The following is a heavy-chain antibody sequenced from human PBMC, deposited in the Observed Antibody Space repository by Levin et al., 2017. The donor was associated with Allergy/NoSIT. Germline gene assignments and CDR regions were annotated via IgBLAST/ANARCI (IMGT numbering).Heavy chain of an antibody. CDR1: GYTFTSYD. CDR3: ASPFPWTRYYGMDV. D-gene: IGHD3/OR15-3a*01. Sequence: GASVKVSCKASGYTFTSYDIVWVRQATGQGLEYMGWMNPNSGVTVYAQAFQGRVSMTADTTINVAYMELSSLRSEDTAVYYCASPFPWTRYYGMDVWGLGTTVTVSS. CDR2: MNPNSGVT. V-gene: IGHV1-8*01. J-gene: IGHJ6*02.